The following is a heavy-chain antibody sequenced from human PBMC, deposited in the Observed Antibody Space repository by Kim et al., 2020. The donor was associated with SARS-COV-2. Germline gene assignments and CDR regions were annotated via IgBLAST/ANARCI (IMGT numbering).Heavy chain of an antibody. V-gene: IGHV5-51*01. Sequence: YSPSVQGQVTMSADKSISTAYLQGSSLKASDTAMYYCAKAGDTAMVNFDNWGQGTLVTVSS. D-gene: IGHD5-18*01. J-gene: IGHJ4*02. CDR3: AKAGDTAMVNFDN.